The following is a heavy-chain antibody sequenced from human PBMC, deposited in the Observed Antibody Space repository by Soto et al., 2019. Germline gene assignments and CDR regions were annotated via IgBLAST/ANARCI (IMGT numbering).Heavy chain of an antibody. V-gene: IGHV1-69*12. Sequence: QVQLVQSGAEVKKPGSSVKVSCKASGGAFSDYAFSWVGQAPGQGLEWLGGIMPIFRTPDYAQKFQGRVTITADESTRTAYMEMRSLRFDDTAIYYWASWLKGADIGNYYYGMDVWGQGTTVTV. CDR2: IMPIFRTP. CDR3: ASWLKGADIGNYYYGMDV. D-gene: IGHD2-15*01. CDR1: GGAFSDYA. J-gene: IGHJ6*02.